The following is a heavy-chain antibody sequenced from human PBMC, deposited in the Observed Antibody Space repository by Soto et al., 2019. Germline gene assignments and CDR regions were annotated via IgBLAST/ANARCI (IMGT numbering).Heavy chain of an antibody. D-gene: IGHD4-4*01. Sequence: GESLKISGKGSVYRFTSYWIGWVRQMPGKGLEWIGIIYPGDYDTRYSPSFQGQVTISADKSSSTAYLQWSSLKASDTAMYYCARHEGYSTLWTYYYYGMDVWGQGTTVTVSS. CDR3: ARHEGYSTLWTYYYYGMDV. J-gene: IGHJ6*02. V-gene: IGHV5-51*01. CDR1: VYRFTSYW. CDR2: IYPGDYDT.